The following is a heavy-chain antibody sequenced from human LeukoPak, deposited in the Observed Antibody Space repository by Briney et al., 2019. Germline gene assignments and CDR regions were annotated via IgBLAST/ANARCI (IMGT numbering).Heavy chain of an antibody. CDR2: ISYDGSNK. Sequence: GGSLRLSCAASGFTLSSYAMHWVRQAPGKGLEWVAVISYDGSNKYYADSVKGRFTISRDNSKNTLYLQMNSLRAEDTAVYYCARDAEATTVVTPVNWFDPWGQGTLVTVSS. V-gene: IGHV3-30-3*01. D-gene: IGHD4-23*01. CDR1: GFTLSSYA. CDR3: ARDAEATTVVTPVNWFDP. J-gene: IGHJ5*02.